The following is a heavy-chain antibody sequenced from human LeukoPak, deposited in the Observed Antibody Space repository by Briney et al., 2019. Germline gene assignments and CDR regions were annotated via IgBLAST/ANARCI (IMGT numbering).Heavy chain of an antibody. Sequence: ASVKVSCKVSGYALTELSMNWVRQAPGKGLEWMGGFDTEDGETIYAQKFQGRVTMTEDTSTDTAYMELSSLRSEHTAGYYCATGPNYYDSRYFDYWGQGTLVTVSS. V-gene: IGHV1-24*01. D-gene: IGHD3-22*01. CDR2: FDTEDGET. J-gene: IGHJ4*02. CDR3: ATGPNYYDSRYFDY. CDR1: GYALTELS.